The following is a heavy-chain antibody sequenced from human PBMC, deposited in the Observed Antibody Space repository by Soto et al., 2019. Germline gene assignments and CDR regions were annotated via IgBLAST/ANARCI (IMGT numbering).Heavy chain of an antibody. CDR2: INPSGGHT. CDR3: ARGGHVVVVTAAFDY. J-gene: IGHJ4*02. V-gene: IGHV1-46*01. D-gene: IGHD2-21*02. CDR1: GNTXXXYY. Sequence: GXSVKVSCKASGNTXXXYYIHWVRQAPGQGLEWMGTINPSGGHTTYAQKFLGRVTMTRDTSTSTLYMELTSLRSEDTAVYYCARGGHVVVVTAAFDYWGQGTLVTVSS.